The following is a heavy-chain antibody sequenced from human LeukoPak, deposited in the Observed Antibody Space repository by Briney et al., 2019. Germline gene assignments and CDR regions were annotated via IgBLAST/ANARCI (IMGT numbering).Heavy chain of an antibody. CDR2: IIPIFGTA. CDR3: ARGVGATLSAYYYYYGMDV. V-gene: IGHV1-69*13. J-gene: IGHJ6*02. CDR1: GGTFSSYA. D-gene: IGHD1-26*01. Sequence: SVKVSCKASGGTFSSYAISWVRQAPGQGLEWMGGIIPIFGTANYAQKFQGRVTITADESTSTAYMELSRLRSDDTAVYYCARGVGATLSAYYYYYGMDVWGQGTTVTVSS.